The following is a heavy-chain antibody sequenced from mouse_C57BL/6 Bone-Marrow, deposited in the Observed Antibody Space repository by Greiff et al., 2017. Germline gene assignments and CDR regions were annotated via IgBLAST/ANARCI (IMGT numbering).Heavy chain of an antibody. V-gene: IGHV1-69*01. J-gene: IGHJ3*01. CDR1: GYTFTSYW. CDR2: IDPSDGDT. D-gene: IGHD2-1*01. Sequence: QVQLQQPGAELVMPGASVKLSCKASGYTFTSYWMHWVKQRPGQGLEWIGEIDPSDGDTNYNQKFKGKATLTADKSSSTAYMQLSSLTSEDSAVYYCARREYGNYTWFAYWGQGTLVTVSA. CDR3: ARREYGNYTWFAY.